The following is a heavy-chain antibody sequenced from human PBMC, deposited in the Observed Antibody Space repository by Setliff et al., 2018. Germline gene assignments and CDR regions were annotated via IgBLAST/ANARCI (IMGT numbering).Heavy chain of an antibody. D-gene: IGHD5-18*01. Sequence: SETLSLTCAVYGGSFSGYYWSWIRQPPGKGLEWIGEINHSESTNYNPSLKSRVTISVDTSKNQFSLKLSSVAAADTAVYYCARGGYSYGHHYYYYMDVWGKGTTVTVSS. CDR3: ARGGYSYGHHYYYYMDV. J-gene: IGHJ6*03. CDR1: GGSFSGYY. V-gene: IGHV4-34*01. CDR2: INHSEST.